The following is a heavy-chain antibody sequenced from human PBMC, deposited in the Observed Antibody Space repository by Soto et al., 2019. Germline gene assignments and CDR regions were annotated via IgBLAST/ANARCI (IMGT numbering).Heavy chain of an antibody. CDR1: GDSISSSASY. V-gene: IGHV4-31*03. Sequence: PLCITSNVSGDSISSSASYWSWIRQQSGKGLEWIGYIYYSGTTYYTPSLMSRVSISIDTSKNQFSLNLSSVTAADTAVYYCARTSYSDSSAYSDSWAQGTRVT. J-gene: IGHJ4*02. D-gene: IGHD3-22*01. CDR2: IYYSGTT. CDR3: ARTSYSDSSAYSDS.